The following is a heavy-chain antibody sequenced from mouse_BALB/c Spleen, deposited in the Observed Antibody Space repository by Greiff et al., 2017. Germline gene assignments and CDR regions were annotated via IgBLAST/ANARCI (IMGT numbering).Heavy chain of an antibody. CDR2: IYPGDGDT. CDR1: GYAFSSSW. D-gene: IGHD1-1*01. V-gene: IGHV1-82*01. J-gene: IGHJ2*01. Sequence: VKLQESGPELVKPGASVKISCKASGYAFSSSWMNWVKQRPGQGLEWIGRIYPGDGDTNYNGKFKGKATLTADKSSSTAYMQLSSLTSVDSAVYFCARAGSYFDYWGQGTTLTVSS. CDR3: ARAGSYFDY.